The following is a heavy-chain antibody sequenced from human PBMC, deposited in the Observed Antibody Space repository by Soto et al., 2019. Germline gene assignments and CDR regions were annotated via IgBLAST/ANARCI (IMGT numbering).Heavy chain of an antibody. Sequence: DSVTGRFTISRDDSKNTVYLQMNSLTVEDTAVYYCARGLMVREKMFFDYWGRGTLVTVSS. V-gene: IGHV3-30*07. CDR3: ARGLMVREKMFFDY. J-gene: IGHJ4*02. D-gene: IGHD3-10*01.